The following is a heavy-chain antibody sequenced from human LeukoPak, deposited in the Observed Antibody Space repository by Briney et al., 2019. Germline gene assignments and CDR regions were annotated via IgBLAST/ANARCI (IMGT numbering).Heavy chain of an antibody. D-gene: IGHD1-1*01. CDR3: VRERTGTTSTKCFVP. J-gene: IGHJ5*02. Sequence: ASVKLSCKSSGYTLTSYGISWVRHPPAQGLEWMGMINAYNGSTNYAQKLQSRVTMTTDTSTRPTYRELRSLRSDATGVYYCVRERTGTTSTKCFVPWGEGTLVTVSS. V-gene: IGHV1-18*04. CDR2: INAYNGST. CDR1: GYTLTSYG.